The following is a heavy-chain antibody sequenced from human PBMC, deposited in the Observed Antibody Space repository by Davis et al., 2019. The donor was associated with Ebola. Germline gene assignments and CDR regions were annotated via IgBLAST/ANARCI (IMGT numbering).Heavy chain of an antibody. D-gene: IGHD6-19*01. V-gene: IGHV4-59*08. CDR2: IYYSGST. J-gene: IGHJ2*01. Sequence: SETLSLTCTVSGGSISSYYWSWMRQPPGKGLEWIGYIYYSGSTNYNPSLKSRLTISVDTSKNQFSLKLSPVTAADTAVYYCARRNSGWYFDLWGRGTLVTVSS. CDR1: GGSISSYY. CDR3: ARRNSGWYFDL.